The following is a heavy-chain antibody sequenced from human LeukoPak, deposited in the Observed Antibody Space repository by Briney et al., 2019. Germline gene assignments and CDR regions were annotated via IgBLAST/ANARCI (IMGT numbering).Heavy chain of an antibody. CDR3: ARGPTATTWFDL. J-gene: IGHJ5*02. CDR2: IFHTGGT. Sequence: SETLSLTCAVSGGSISRSGYSWSWIRQPPGKALEWIGYIFHTGGTCYKSSLESRVTISVDTSKNQFSLRLSSVTAADTAVYYCARGPTATTWFDLWGQGTLVTVS. D-gene: IGHD1-1*01. CDR1: GGSISRSGYS. V-gene: IGHV4-30-2*01.